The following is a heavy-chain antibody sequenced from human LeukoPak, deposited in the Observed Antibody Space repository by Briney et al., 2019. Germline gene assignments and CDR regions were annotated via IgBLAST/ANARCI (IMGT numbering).Heavy chain of an antibody. J-gene: IGHJ4*02. V-gene: IGHV4-59*01. CDR2: IYYSGST. CDR3: ARTPITIFGVVPYYFDY. CDR1: GGSISSYY. Sequence: PSETLSLTCTVSGGSISSYYWSWIRQPPGKGLEWIGYIYYSGSTNYNPSLKSRVTISVDTSKNQFSLKLSSVTAADTAVYYCARTPITIFGVVPYYFDYWGQGTLVTVSS. D-gene: IGHD3-3*01.